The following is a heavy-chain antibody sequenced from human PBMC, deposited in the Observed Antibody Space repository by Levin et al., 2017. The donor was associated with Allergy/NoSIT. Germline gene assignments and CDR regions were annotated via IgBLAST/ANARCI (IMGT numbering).Heavy chain of an antibody. Sequence: KASETLSLTCTVSGGSISDDSYYWAWVRQPPGKGLEWVGSIYYDGSAYYNPSLKTRLTISVDTSKNEISLRVNSVTAADTAVYYCACEPNSPYYYHYALDVWGPGTTITVSS. CDR1: GGSISDDSYY. CDR2: IYYDGSA. J-gene: IGHJ6*02. D-gene: IGHD2/OR15-2a*01. CDR3: ACEPNSPYYYHYALDV. V-gene: IGHV4-39*07.